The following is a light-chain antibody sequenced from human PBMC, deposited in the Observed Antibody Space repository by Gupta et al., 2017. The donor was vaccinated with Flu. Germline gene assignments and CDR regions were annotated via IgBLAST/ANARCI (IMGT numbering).Light chain of an antibody. CDR3: QSYDTSVGSVL. J-gene: IGLJ2*01. CDR2: ANN. V-gene: IGLV1-40*01. Sequence: QSVLSQPPSVSGAPGQRVTLSCTGSSSNIGTGYDVHWYKQVPGTAPKLLIFANNHRPSGVSDRFSGSKSGTSASLAITGLQAEDEADYHCQSYDTSVGSVLFGGGTKLTVL. CDR1: SSNIGTGYD.